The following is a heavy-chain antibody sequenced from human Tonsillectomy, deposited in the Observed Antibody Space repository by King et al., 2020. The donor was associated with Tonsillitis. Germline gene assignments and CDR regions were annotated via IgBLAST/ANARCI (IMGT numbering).Heavy chain of an antibody. V-gene: IGHV4-38-2*02. Sequence: QLQESGPGLVKPSETLSLTCGVSGYSISSGHYWGWIRQPPGKGLEWIGSIHHTGSTYYNPSVKSRVPISVDTSKNQFSLRLSSVTSADTAVYFCARDGGGAYSGYDTGVSSYWGQGTLVTVSS. CDR3: ARDGGGAYSGYDTGVSSY. D-gene: IGHD5-12*01. CDR1: GYSISSGHY. CDR2: IHHTGST. J-gene: IGHJ4*02.